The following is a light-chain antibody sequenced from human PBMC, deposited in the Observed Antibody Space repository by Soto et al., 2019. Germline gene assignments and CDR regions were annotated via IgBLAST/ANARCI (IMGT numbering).Light chain of an antibody. CDR1: QSLLYSNGYNY. V-gene: IGKV2-28*01. J-gene: IGKJ2*01. CDR3: MQGLHTSHT. CDR2: FGS. Sequence: DIVMTQSPLSLRVTPGEPASISCRSSQSLLYSNGYNYLTWYLQKPGQSPQVLIYFGSDRASGVPDRFRGSGSGTDFTLHISRVEAEDVGVYYCMQGLHTSHTFGQGTKLEIK.